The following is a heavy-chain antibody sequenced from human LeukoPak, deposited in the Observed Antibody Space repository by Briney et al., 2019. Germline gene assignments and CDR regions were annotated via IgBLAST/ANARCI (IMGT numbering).Heavy chain of an antibody. V-gene: IGHV3-21*04. CDR1: GFTFSSYS. CDR2: ISSSSSYI. J-gene: IGHJ4*02. Sequence: GGSLRLSCAASGFTFSSYSMNWVRQAPGKGLEWVSSISSSSSYIYYADSVKGRFTISRDNAKNSLYLQMNSLRAEDTAVYYCASARARGYLRFDYWGQGTLVTVSS. CDR3: ASARARGYLRFDY. D-gene: IGHD5-18*01.